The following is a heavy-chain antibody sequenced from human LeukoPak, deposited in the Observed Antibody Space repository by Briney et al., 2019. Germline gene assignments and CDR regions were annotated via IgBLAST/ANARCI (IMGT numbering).Heavy chain of an antibody. V-gene: IGHV1-69*04. CDR1: RGTFSNSA. CDR3: ARDRPHDGRGYFDS. J-gene: IGHJ4*02. D-gene: IGHD3-22*01. CDR2: IIPVLDIA. Sequence: SVKVSCKASRGTFSNSAISWVRQAPGQGLEWMGRIIPVLDIANYAQSFQGRVTFTADKSTSTAYMELRSPRSEDTAVYYCARDRPHDGRGYFDSWGQGTLVTVSS.